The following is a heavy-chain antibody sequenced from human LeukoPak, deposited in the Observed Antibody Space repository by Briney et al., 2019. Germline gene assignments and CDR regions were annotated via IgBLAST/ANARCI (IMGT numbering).Heavy chain of an antibody. V-gene: IGHV1-8*01. CDR2: MNPNSGNT. Sequence: ASVKVSCKASGYTFTSYDINWVRQATGQGLEWMGWMNPNSGNTGYAQKFQGRVTMTRNTSISTAYMELSSLRSEDTAVYYCARGLTIFGVVIIGAFDIWGQGTMVTASS. CDR3: ARGLTIFGVVIIGAFDI. D-gene: IGHD3-3*01. J-gene: IGHJ3*02. CDR1: GYTFTSYD.